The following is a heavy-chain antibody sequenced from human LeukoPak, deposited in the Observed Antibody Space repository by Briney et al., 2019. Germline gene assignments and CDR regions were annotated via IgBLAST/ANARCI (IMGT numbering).Heavy chain of an antibody. D-gene: IGHD3-10*01. J-gene: IGHJ3*02. Sequence: SETLSLTCTVSGGSISSYYWGWIRQPAGKGLEWIGRIYTSGSTNYNPSLKSRVTMSVDTSKNQFSLKLSSVTAADTAVYYCARVPHYYGSGSYSYQDAFDIWGQGTMVTVSS. V-gene: IGHV4-4*07. CDR1: GGSISSYY. CDR2: IYTSGST. CDR3: ARVPHYYGSGSYSYQDAFDI.